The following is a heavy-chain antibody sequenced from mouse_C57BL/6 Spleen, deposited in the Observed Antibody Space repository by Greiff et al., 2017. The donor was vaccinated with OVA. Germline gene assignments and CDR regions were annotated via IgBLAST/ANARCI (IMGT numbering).Heavy chain of an antibody. CDR2: ISYDGSN. D-gene: IGHD1-1*01. Sequence: EVQLQESGPGLVKPSQSLSLTCSVTGYSITSGYYWNWIRQFPGNKLEWMGYISYDGSNNYNPSLKNRISITRDTSKNQFFLKLNSVTTEDTATYYCARGGYYYYGSSPWFAYWGQGTLVTVSA. V-gene: IGHV3-6*01. CDR1: GYSITSGYY. CDR3: ARGGYYYYGSSPWFAY. J-gene: IGHJ3*01.